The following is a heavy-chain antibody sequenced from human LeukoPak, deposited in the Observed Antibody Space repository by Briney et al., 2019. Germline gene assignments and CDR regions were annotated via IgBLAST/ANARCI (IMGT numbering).Heavy chain of an antibody. CDR2: IYYSGST. Sequence: SETLSPTCTVSGGSISSSSYSWGWIRQPPGKGLEWIGRIYYSGSTYYNPSLKSRVTISVDTSKNQFSLKLSSVTAADTAVYYCARLEYYYQHRFDYWGQGTLVTVFS. CDR3: ARLEYYYQHRFDY. D-gene: IGHD3-10*01. V-gene: IGHV4-39*01. CDR1: GGSISSSSYS. J-gene: IGHJ4*02.